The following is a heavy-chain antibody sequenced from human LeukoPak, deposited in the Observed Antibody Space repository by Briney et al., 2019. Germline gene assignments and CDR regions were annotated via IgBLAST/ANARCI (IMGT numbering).Heavy chain of an antibody. CDR3: ARTVPDITMIVVVIRGWFDP. V-gene: IGHV1-69*06. CDR1: GYTFTSYG. J-gene: IGHJ5*02. Sequence: SVKVSCKASGYTFTSYGISWVRQAPGQGLEWMGGIIPIFGTANYAQKFQGRVTITADKSTSTAYMELSSLRSEDTAVYYCARTVPDITMIVVVIRGWFDPWGQGTLVTVSS. CDR2: IIPIFGTA. D-gene: IGHD3-22*01.